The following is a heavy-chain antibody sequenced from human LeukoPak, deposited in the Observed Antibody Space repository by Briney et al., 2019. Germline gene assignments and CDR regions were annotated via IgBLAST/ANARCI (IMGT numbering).Heavy chain of an antibody. J-gene: IGHJ4*02. Sequence: ASVKVSCKASGYTFTAYYMHWVRQAPGQGLEWMGWINPDSGGTNYAQKFQGRVTMTRDTSISTAYMELSTLRSDDTAVYFRARSEYGDYGQTDYWGQGTLVTVSS. V-gene: IGHV1-2*02. CDR2: INPDSGGT. D-gene: IGHD4-17*01. CDR3: ARSEYGDYGQTDY. CDR1: GYTFTAYY.